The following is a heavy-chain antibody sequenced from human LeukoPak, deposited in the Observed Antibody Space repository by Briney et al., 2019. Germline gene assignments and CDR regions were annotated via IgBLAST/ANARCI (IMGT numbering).Heavy chain of an antibody. CDR1: GGSFSGYY. V-gene: IGHV4-34*01. D-gene: IGHD2-2*01. Sequence: KASETLSLTSAVYGGSFSGYYWSWIRQPPGKGLEWIGEINHSGSTNYNPSLKSRVTISVDTSKNQFSLKLSSVTAADTAVYYCARVEKDIVVVPAARWFDPWGQGTLVTVSS. J-gene: IGHJ5*02. CDR3: ARVEKDIVVVPAARWFDP. CDR2: INHSGST.